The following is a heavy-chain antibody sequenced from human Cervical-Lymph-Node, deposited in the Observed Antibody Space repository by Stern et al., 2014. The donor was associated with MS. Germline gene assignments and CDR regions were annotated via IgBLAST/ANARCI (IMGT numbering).Heavy chain of an antibody. V-gene: IGHV1-8*01. CDR1: GYTFTSYD. CDR3: ARGDYFSSSGHYRDAFDL. J-gene: IGHJ3*01. D-gene: IGHD3-22*01. CDR2: MKPNIGTT. Sequence: VQLVGSGAEVQKPGASVKVSCKASGYTFTSYDLNWVRQATGQGLAWIGWMKPNIGTTDYAQKFQGRVTMTRSTSITTAYMELSSLRSEDTAVYYCARGDYFSSSGHYRDAFDLWGQGTMVTVSS.